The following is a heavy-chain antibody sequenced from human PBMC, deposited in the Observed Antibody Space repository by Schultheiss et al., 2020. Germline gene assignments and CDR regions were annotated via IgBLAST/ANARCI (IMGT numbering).Heavy chain of an antibody. V-gene: IGHV4-4*07. CDR1: GGSISSYY. D-gene: IGHD3-10*01. J-gene: IGHJ5*02. CDR3: AREQTQLLWFGELFWFDP. CDR2: IYTSGST. Sequence: SETLSLTCTVSGGSISSYYWSWIRQPAGKGLEWIGRIYTSGSTNYNPSLKSRVTMSVDTSKNQFSLKLSSVTAADTAVYYCAREQTQLLWFGELFWFDPWGKGTLVTVSS.